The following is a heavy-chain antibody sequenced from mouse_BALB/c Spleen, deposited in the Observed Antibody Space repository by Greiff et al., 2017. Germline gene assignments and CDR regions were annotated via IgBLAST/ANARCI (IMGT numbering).Heavy chain of an antibody. J-gene: IGHJ4*01. V-gene: IGHV5-9-4*01. Sequence: EVQGVESGGGLVKPGGSLKLSCAASGFTFSSYAMSWVRQSPEKRLEWVAEISSSGSYTYYPDTVTGRFTISRDNAKNTLYLEMSSLRSEDTAMYYCARVITGNYYAMDYWGQGTSVTVSS. D-gene: IGHD2-4*01. CDR2: ISSSGSYT. CDR1: GFTFSSYA. CDR3: ARVITGNYYAMDY.